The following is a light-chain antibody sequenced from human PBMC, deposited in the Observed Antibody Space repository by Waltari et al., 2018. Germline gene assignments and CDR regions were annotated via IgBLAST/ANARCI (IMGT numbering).Light chain of an antibody. Sequence: QSALTQPASVSGSPGQSITISCTGTSSDIGSYNYVSWYQQHPGKAPKLIIYDVTHRPSGVSNRFSGSKSGNTASLTISGLQAEDEDDYYCSSYMDSTTLELFGGGTSLTVL. CDR1: SSDIGSYNY. CDR3: SSYMDSTTLEL. J-gene: IGLJ2*01. CDR2: DVT. V-gene: IGLV2-14*03.